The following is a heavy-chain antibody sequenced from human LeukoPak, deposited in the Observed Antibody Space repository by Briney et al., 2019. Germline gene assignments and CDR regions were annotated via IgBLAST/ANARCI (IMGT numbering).Heavy chain of an antibody. Sequence: PGGSLRLFCAASGFTFSSYGMHWVRQAPGKGLEGVAFIRYDGSNKYYAASVKGRFTISRDNSKNTLYLQMNSLRAEDTAVYYCSGSGSLPTTYYYYMDVWGKGTTVTVSS. V-gene: IGHV3-30*02. CDR1: GFTFSSYG. CDR2: IRYDGSNK. J-gene: IGHJ6*03. CDR3: SGSGSLPTTYYYYMDV. D-gene: IGHD3-22*01.